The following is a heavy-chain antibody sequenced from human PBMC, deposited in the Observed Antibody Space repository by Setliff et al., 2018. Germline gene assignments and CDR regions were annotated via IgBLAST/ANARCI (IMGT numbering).Heavy chain of an antibody. J-gene: IGHJ5*02. CDR3: AKGSGSPNWFDP. D-gene: IGHD3-10*01. V-gene: IGHV1-69*13. CDR1: GGTFSSYA. CDR2: IIPIFGTA. Sequence: SVKVSCKASGGTFSSYAISWVRQAPGQGLEWMGGIIPIFGTANYAQKFQGRVTITADESTSTDYMELSSRRSEDTAVYYCAKGSGSPNWFDPWGQGTLVTVSS.